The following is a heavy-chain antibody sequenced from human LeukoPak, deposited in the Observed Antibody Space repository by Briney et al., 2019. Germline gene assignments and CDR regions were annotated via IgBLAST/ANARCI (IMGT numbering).Heavy chain of an antibody. CDR1: GFTFGDYA. Sequence: GGSLRLSCTASGFTFGDYAMSWFRQAPGKGLEWVGFIRSKAYGGTTEYAASVKGRFTISRGDSKSVAYLQTNSLKTEDTAVYYCTRGDFYNSSGYYFLFDYWGQGTLVTVSS. CDR2: IRSKAYGGTT. J-gene: IGHJ4*02. V-gene: IGHV3-49*03. D-gene: IGHD3-22*01. CDR3: TRGDFYNSSGYYFLFDY.